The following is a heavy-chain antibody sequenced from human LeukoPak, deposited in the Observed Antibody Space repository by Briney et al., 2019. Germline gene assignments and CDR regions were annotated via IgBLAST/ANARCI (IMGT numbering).Heavy chain of an antibody. CDR3: AREALFSSGSKGGYYYYGMDV. Sequence: SETLSLTCTVSGGSISSYYWSWIRQPAGKGLEWIGRIYTSGSTNYNPSLKSRVTMSVDTSKNQFSLTLSSVTAADTAVYYCAREALFSSGSKGGYYYYGMDVWGQGTTVTVSS. J-gene: IGHJ6*02. V-gene: IGHV4-4*07. D-gene: IGHD3-10*01. CDR1: GGSISSYY. CDR2: IYTSGST.